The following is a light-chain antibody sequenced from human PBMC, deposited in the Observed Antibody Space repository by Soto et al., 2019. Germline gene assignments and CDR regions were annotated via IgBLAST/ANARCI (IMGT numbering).Light chain of an antibody. V-gene: IGLV2-14*01. J-gene: IGLJ1*01. CDR3: SSYTSSSPYV. CDR1: SSDVGVYHY. CDR2: EVS. Sequence: QSALTQTASVSGSPGPSFTISCNGTSSDVGVYHYVSWYHQHPCKAPKLTIYEVSNRPSGVSNRFSGSKSGNTASLTISGLQAEDEADYYFSSYTSSSPYVVGTGTKLTVL.